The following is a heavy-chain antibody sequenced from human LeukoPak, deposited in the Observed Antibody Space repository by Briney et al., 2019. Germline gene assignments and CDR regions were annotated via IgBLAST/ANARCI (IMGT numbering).Heavy chain of an antibody. CDR2: IYPGDSDT. V-gene: IGHV5-51*01. CDR3: ARQDCRGGSCYLDAFDI. D-gene: IGHD2-15*01. Sequence: GESLKISCPGSGYSFTSYWIGWMRPMPGKGLEWMGIIYPGDSDTRYTPSFQGQVTISADKSISTPYLQWSSLKASDTAMYYCARQDCRGGSCYLDAFDIWGQGTMVTVSS. CDR1: GYSFTSYW. J-gene: IGHJ3*02.